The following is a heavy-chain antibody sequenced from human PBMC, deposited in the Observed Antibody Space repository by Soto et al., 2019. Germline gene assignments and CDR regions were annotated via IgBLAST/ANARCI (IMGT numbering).Heavy chain of an antibody. CDR1: GGTFSSYA. Sequence: QVQLVQSGAEVKKPGSSVKVSCKASGGTFSSYAISWVRQAPGRGLEWMGGIIPIFGTANYAQKFQGRVTITADESTSKAYMGLSSLRSEDTAVYYCARLGGAWELRLFDYWGQGTLVTVSS. V-gene: IGHV1-69*12. CDR3: ARLGGAWELRLFDY. J-gene: IGHJ4*02. D-gene: IGHD1-26*01. CDR2: IIPIFGTA.